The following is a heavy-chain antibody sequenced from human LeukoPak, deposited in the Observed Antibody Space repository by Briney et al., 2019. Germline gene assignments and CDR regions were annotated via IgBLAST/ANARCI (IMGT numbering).Heavy chain of an antibody. CDR3: AKGVGATTDYFYYGMDV. Sequence: GGSLRLSCAASGFSVSSNYMSWVRQAPGKGLEWVSVIYSSGDTYDADSVKGRFTISRDNSKNTLYLQMNSLRAEDTAAYYCAKGVGATTDYFYYGMDVWGQGTTVTVSS. J-gene: IGHJ6*02. V-gene: IGHV3-66*01. D-gene: IGHD1-26*01. CDR2: IYSSGDT. CDR1: GFSVSSNY.